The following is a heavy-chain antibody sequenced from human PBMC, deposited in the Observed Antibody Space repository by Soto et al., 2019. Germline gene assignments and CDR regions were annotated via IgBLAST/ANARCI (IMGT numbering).Heavy chain of an antibody. D-gene: IGHD3-22*01. CDR2: IKSDGSGT. CDR3: ARGDGDYYDGNGYLGRH. J-gene: IGHJ4*02. CDR1: GFTFSSYW. Sequence: EVQLVESGGGLVQPGGSLRLSCAASGFTFSSYWMHWVRQAPGKGLVWVSRIKSDGSGTSYADSVKGRLTISRDNAKNTLYLQMKSLRAEDTAVYYCARGDGDYYDGNGYLGRHWGQGTLVTVSP. V-gene: IGHV3-74*01.